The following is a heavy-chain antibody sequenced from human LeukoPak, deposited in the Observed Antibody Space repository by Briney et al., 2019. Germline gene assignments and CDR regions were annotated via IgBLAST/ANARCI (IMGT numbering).Heavy chain of an antibody. D-gene: IGHD1-26*01. J-gene: IGHJ4*02. V-gene: IGHV3-21*01. CDR1: GFTFSSYS. CDR2: ISDISSFI. CDR3: ARDLHLLRSFFDY. Sequence: GGSLRLSCAASGFTFSSYSMSWVRQAPGKGLEWVSSISDISSFIYYADSVKGRFTISRDNAKNSLYLQMNSLRAEDTAIYYCARDLHLLRSFFDYWGQGALVTVSS.